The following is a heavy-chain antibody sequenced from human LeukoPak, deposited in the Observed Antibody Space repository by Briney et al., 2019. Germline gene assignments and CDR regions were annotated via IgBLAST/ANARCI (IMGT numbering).Heavy chain of an antibody. CDR3: ARGRRDGYNSNGAFDI. CDR2: IYYSGST. V-gene: IGHV4-31*03. CDR1: GDSITSGGYY. D-gene: IGHD5-24*01. J-gene: IGHJ3*02. Sequence: SSETLSLTCTVSGDSITSGGYYWSWIRQHPGKGLEWIGYIYYSGSTKYNSSLKSRVTISVDTSKNQFSLELSSVTAADTAVYYCARGRRDGYNSNGAFDIWGQGTMVTVSS.